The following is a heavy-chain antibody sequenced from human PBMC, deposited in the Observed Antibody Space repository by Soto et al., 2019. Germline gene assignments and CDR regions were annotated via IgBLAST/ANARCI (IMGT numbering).Heavy chain of an antibody. V-gene: IGHV3-30-3*01. CDR3: ARDQGRSITCQLDY. J-gene: IGHJ4*02. D-gene: IGHD2-2*01. CDR2: ISYDGSNT. Sequence: GGSLRLSCAVSGFTFNTYAMHWVRQAPGKGLEWVAVISYDGSNTYYADSVKGRFTISRDNMLYLQMNSLRAEDTAVYYCARDQGRSITCQLDYWGQGTLVTVSS. CDR1: GFTFNTYA.